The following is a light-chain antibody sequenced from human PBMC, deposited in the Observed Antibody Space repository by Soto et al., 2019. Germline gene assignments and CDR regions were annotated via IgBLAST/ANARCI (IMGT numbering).Light chain of an antibody. CDR1: SSDVGGYNY. J-gene: IGLJ1*01. V-gene: IGLV2-14*01. CDR3: SSYTSSSKV. Sequence: QSALTQPASVSGSPGQSITLSCTGTSSDVGGYNYVSWYQQHPGKAPKLMIYEVSNRPSGVSNRFSGSKSGNTASLTISGLQAEDEADYDCSSYTSSSKVFGTGTKVTVL. CDR2: EVS.